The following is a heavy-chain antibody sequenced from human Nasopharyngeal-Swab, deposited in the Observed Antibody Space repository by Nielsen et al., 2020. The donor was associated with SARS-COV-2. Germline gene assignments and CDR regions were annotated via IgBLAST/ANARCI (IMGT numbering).Heavy chain of an antibody. D-gene: IGHD2-15*01. Sequence: GGSLRLSCAASGFTFSSYWMSWVRQAPGKGLEWVAVISYDGSNKYYADSVKGRFTISRDNSKNTLYLQMNSLRAEDTAVYYCATELVVAAGGSYYYYGMDVWGQGTTVTVSS. V-gene: IGHV3-30*03. CDR3: ATELVVAAGGSYYYYGMDV. J-gene: IGHJ6*02. CDR1: GFTFSSYW. CDR2: ISYDGSNK.